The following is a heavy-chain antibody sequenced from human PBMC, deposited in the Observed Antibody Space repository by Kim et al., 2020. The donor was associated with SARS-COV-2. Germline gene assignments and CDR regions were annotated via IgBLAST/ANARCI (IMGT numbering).Heavy chain of an antibody. D-gene: IGHD3-3*01. V-gene: IGHV4-4*02. Sequence: NYTPSLKSRVPISVDKSKNQFSLKLSSVTAADTAVYYCAVSNFWGGPRDYWGQGTLVTVSS. J-gene: IGHJ4*02. CDR3: AVSNFWGGPRDY.